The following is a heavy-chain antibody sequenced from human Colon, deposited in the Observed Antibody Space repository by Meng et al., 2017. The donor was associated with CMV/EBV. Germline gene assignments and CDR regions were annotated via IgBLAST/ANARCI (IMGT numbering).Heavy chain of an antibody. CDR2: IKEDGSEK. CDR3: ARFLGNGWYDP. D-gene: IGHD3-3*01. CDR1: GFTFTNNW. Sequence: GESLKISCAASGFTFTNNWMTWVRQAPGKGLQWVANIKEDGSEKYYLDSVNGRFTISRDNAKDSLYLQMNSLRVDDTGVYYCARFLGNGWYDPWGQGTQVTVS. V-gene: IGHV3-7*01. J-gene: IGHJ5*02.